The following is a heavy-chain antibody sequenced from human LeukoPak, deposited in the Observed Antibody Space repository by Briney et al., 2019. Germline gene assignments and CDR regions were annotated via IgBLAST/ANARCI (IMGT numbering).Heavy chain of an antibody. Sequence: ALETLSLTCTVSGGSISSSPYYWGWIRQPPGEGLEWIGSIYYSGTTHYNPSLESRVTISVDTSKNQFSLKLASVTAADTAIYYCAKGAGGFSYYNWFDPWGQGTLVTVSS. D-gene: IGHD5-18*01. J-gene: IGHJ5*02. CDR2: IYYSGTT. CDR3: AKGAGGFSYYNWFDP. V-gene: IGHV4-39*07. CDR1: GGSISSSPYY.